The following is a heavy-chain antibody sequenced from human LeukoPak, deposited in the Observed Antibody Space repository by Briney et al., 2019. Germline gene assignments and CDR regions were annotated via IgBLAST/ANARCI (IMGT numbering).Heavy chain of an antibody. CDR3: ARVVDFWSGTRDLYYYYYYMDV. J-gene: IGHJ6*03. V-gene: IGHV4-59*01. D-gene: IGHD3-3*01. CDR2: IYYSGST. CDR1: GGSISSYY. Sequence: SETLSLTCTVSGGSISSYYRSWIRQPPGKGLEWIGYIYYSGSTNYNPSLKRRVTISVDTSKNQFSLKLSSVTAADTAVYYCARVVDFWSGTRDLYYYYYYMDVWGKGTTVTVSS.